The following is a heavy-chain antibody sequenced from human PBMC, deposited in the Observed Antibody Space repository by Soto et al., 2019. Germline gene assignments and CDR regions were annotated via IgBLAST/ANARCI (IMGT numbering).Heavy chain of an antibody. J-gene: IGHJ6*03. CDR3: AKDTRSAPYYMDV. CDR1: GFTFSNFA. Sequence: EVQVLESGGGSVQPGGSLRLSCAASGFTFSNFAMSWVRHAPGKGLEWVSEITGSTGTTDYADSVKGRFIISRDNSKNTVHLQMNSLRAEDTAVYSCAKDTRSAPYYMDVWGKGNTVTVSS. D-gene: IGHD6-19*01. CDR2: ITGSTGTT. V-gene: IGHV3-23*01.